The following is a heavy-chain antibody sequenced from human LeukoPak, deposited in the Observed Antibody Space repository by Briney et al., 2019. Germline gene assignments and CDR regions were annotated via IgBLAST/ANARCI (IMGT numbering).Heavy chain of an antibody. CDR3: ARGGSSWYQYNWFDP. V-gene: IGHV4-59*01. CDR1: GGSISSYY. CDR2: IYYSGST. Sequence: SETLSLTCTVSGGSISSYYWNWIRQPPGKGLEWIGYIYYSGSTNYNPSLKSRVTISVDTSKNQFSLKLSSVTAADTAVYYCARGGSSWYQYNWFDPWGQGTLVTVSS. J-gene: IGHJ5*02. D-gene: IGHD6-13*01.